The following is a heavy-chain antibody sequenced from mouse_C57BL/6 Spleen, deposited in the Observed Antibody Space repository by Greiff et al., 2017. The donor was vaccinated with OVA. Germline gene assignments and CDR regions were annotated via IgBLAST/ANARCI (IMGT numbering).Heavy chain of an antibody. Sequence: VQLQQSGAELVRPGASVKLSCTASGFNITDDYLHWVKQRPAQGLEWIGWIDPENGDTEYASKFQGKATITADTSSNTAYLQLSSLTSEDTAVYYCTTGGKGYWGQGTTLTVSS. CDR3: TTGGKGY. CDR1: GFNITDDY. V-gene: IGHV14-4*01. J-gene: IGHJ2*01. D-gene: IGHD1-1*02. CDR2: IDPENGDT.